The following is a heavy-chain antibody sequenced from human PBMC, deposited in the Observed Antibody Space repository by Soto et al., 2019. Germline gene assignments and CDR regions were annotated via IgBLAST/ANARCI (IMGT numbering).Heavy chain of an antibody. CDR2: IYPGDSDT. D-gene: IGHD4-4*01. V-gene: IGHV5-51*01. CDR3: ARLPNTVRNYYYYGMDV. Sequence: GESLKISCKGSGYSFTSYWIGWVRQMPGKGLEWMGIIYPGDSDTRYSPSFQGQVTISADKSISTAYLQWSSLKASDTAMYYCARLPNTVRNYYYYGMDVWGQGNTVTVSS. J-gene: IGHJ6*02. CDR1: GYSFTSYW.